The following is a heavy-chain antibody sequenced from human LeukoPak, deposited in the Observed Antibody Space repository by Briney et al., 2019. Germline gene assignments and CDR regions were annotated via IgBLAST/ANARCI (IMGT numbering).Heavy chain of an antibody. D-gene: IGHD2-15*01. V-gene: IGHV1-18*04. CDR2: ISAYNGNT. J-gene: IGHJ4*02. CDR1: GYTITSYG. Sequence: ASVKVSCKASGYTITSYGISWVRQAPGQGLEWMGWISAYNGNTNYAQKLQGRVTMTTDTSTSTAYMELRSLRSDDTAVYYCARVEAPHCSGGRCYYFDYWGQGTLVTVSS. CDR3: ARVEAPHCSGGRCYYFDY.